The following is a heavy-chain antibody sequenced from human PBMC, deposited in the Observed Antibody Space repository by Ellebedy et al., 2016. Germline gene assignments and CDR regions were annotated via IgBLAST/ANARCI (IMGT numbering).Heavy chain of an antibody. CDR1: GYTLTELS. CDR3: ATCLEYSSGWTNWFDP. D-gene: IGHD6-19*01. J-gene: IGHJ5*02. V-gene: IGHV1-24*01. CDR2: FDLEDGET. Sequence: ASVKVSCKVSGYTLTELSTHWVRQAPGKGLEWMGGFDLEDGETIYAQKFQGRVTMTEDTSTDTAYMELSSLRSEDTAVYYCATCLEYSSGWTNWFDPWGQGTLVTVSS.